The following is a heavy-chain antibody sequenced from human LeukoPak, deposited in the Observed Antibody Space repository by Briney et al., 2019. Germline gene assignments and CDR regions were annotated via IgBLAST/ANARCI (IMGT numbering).Heavy chain of an antibody. CDR2: ISHDGSNK. J-gene: IGHJ4*02. D-gene: IGHD3-22*01. Sequence: PGGSLRLSCAASGFTFSSYAMHWVRQAPGKGLEWVAVISHDGSNKYYADSVKGRFTISRDNSKNTLYLQMNSLRAEDTAVYYCARGPGHPLYYYDSSGYCPLDYWGQGTLVTVSS. CDR1: GFTFSSYA. CDR3: ARGPGHPLYYYDSSGYCPLDY. V-gene: IGHV3-30-3*01.